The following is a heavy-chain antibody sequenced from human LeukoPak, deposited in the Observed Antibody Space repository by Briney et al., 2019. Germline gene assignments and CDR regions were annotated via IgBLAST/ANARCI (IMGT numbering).Heavy chain of an antibody. CDR1: GLTFSRYW. V-gene: IGHV3-74*03. CDR2: INSDGRST. CDR3: ARGADSGYSSDH. Sequence: GGSLRLSCAASGLTFSRYWMHWVRQAPGKGLVWVSRINSDGRSTTYADSVKGRFTISRDNAENTLFLQMNSLRAEDTAVYYCARGADSGYSSDHWGQGSLVIVSS. J-gene: IGHJ4*02. D-gene: IGHD3-9*01.